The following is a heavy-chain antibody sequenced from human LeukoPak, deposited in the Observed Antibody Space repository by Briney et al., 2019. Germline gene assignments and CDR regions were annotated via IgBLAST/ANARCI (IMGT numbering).Heavy chain of an antibody. D-gene: IGHD6-13*01. V-gene: IGHV3-23*01. Sequence: GGSLRLSCAASGFTFSSYAMSWVRQAPGKGLEWVSALSGSRTTTYYADSVKGRFTISRDISKNTLYLQMNSLRAEDTAVYYCAKPISAASGTDFDYWGQGTLVTVSS. J-gene: IGHJ4*02. CDR3: AKPISAASGTDFDY. CDR1: GFTFSSYA. CDR2: LSGSRTTT.